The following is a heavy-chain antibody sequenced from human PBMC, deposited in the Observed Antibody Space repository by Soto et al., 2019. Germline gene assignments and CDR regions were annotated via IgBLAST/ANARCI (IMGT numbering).Heavy chain of an antibody. Sequence: PGGSLRLSCAASGFTFSSYAMQWVRQAPGKGLEWVAVISYDGSNKYYADSVKGRFTISRDNSKNTLYLQMNSLRAEDTAVYYCARDXDIVVVVAATPGSAFDIWGQGTMVTVSS. CDR2: ISYDGSNK. CDR1: GFTFSSYA. V-gene: IGHV3-30-3*01. J-gene: IGHJ3*02. D-gene: IGHD2-15*01. CDR3: ARDXDIVVVVAATPGSAFDI.